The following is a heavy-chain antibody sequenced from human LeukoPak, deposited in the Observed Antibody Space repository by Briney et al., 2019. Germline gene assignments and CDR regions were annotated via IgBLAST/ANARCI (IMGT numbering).Heavy chain of an antibody. D-gene: IGHD3-16*01. V-gene: IGHV1-8*01. Sequence: ASVKVSCKASGYTFTSYDINWVRQATGQGLEWMGWMSPNSGNTGYAQKFQGRVTMTRNTSISTAYMELSSLRSEDTAVYYCARGSEKLGGAFDIWGQGTMVTVSS. CDR2: MSPNSGNT. CDR1: GYTFTSYD. CDR3: ARGSEKLGGAFDI. J-gene: IGHJ3*02.